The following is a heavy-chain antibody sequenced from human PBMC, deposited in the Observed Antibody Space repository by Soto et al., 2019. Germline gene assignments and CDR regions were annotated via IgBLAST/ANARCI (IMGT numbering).Heavy chain of an antibody. CDR3: AKEGTSGLYYFGY. J-gene: IGHJ4*02. Sequence: PAGSLRLSCAASGFTFSNYDISWVRQAPGKGLEWVSIISGSGDTPYYADSVKGRFTISRDNSRNTLYLQMNSLRAGDSAKYYCAKEGTSGLYYFGYWGPGTLVTVSS. D-gene: IGHD6-19*01. V-gene: IGHV3-23*01. CDR2: ISGSGDTP. CDR1: GFTFSNYD.